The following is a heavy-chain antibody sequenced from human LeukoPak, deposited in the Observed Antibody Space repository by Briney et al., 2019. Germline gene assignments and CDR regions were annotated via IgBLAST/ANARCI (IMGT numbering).Heavy chain of an antibody. Sequence: PSETLSLTCTVSGGSISSSSYYWGWIRQPPGKGLEWIGSIYYRGITYYIPSLKSRVTISLDTSKTQFSLTVSSMPAAHTAVYYCARARGDYSHRRFDYWGQGTVVTVSS. D-gene: IGHD2-15*01. CDR1: GGSISSSSYY. CDR3: ARARGDYSHRRFDY. CDR2: IYYRGIT. J-gene: IGHJ4*02. V-gene: IGHV4-39*07.